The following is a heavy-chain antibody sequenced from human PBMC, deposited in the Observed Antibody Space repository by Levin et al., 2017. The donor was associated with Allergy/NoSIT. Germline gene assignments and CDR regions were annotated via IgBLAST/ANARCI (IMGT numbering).Heavy chain of an antibody. CDR2: IYWDDDK. CDR1: GFSLSTSGVG. D-gene: IGHD2-21*02. CDR3: AHRDSMGTVFDY. J-gene: IGHJ4*02. V-gene: IGHV2-5*02. Sequence: SGPTLVKPTQTLTLTCTFSGFSLSTSGVGVGWIRQPPGKALEWLALIYWDDDKRYSPSLKSRLTITKDTSRNQVVLTMTNMDPVDTATYYCAHRDSMGTVFDYWGQGTLVTVSS.